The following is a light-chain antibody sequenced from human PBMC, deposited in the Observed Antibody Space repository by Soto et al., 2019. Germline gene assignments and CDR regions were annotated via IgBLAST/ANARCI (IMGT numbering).Light chain of an antibody. CDR1: SSDVGVYNY. Sequence: QSALTQHASVSGSPGQSITISCTGTSSDVGVYNYVSWYQQHPGKAPQLMIYEVSNRPSGVSNRFPGSNAGNTASLTISGLQAEDESDYYCSSYTSSSTLVVFGGGTKLTVL. CDR3: SSYTSSSTLVV. CDR2: EVS. J-gene: IGLJ2*01. V-gene: IGLV2-14*01.